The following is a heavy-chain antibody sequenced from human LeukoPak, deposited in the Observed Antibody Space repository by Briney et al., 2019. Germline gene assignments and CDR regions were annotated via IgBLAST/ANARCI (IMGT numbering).Heavy chain of an antibody. V-gene: IGHV1-18*01. CDR1: GYTFTSYG. CDR2: ISAYNGNT. J-gene: IGHJ4*02. CDR3: ARDCSGGSCYPDF. Sequence: ASVKVSCKASGYTFTSYGITWMRQAPGQGLEWMGWISAYNGNTNYAQNLQGRGTMTTDTSTSTAYMEVRSLRTDDTAVYYCARDCSGGSCYPDFWGQGTLVTVSS. D-gene: IGHD2-15*01.